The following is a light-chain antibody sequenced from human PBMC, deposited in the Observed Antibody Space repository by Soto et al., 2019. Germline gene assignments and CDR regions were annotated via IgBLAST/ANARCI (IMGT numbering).Light chain of an antibody. Sequence: DIQMTQSPSGLSASVGERVAISCRASQTISTYLNWYQKKPGKAPNLLIYDASRLQSGVPSRFSGSGGGTDFTLSISSVQPEDFATYFCQQSYMDPITFGQGTRLEIK. CDR2: DAS. V-gene: IGKV1-39*01. CDR1: QTISTY. J-gene: IGKJ5*01. CDR3: QQSYMDPIT.